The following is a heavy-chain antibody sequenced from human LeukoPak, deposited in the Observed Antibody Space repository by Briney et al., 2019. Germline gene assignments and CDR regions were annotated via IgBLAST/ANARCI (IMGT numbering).Heavy chain of an antibody. V-gene: IGHV3-33*01. CDR1: GFTFSSYG. J-gene: IGHJ6*02. CDR2: IWYDGSNK. CDR3: ARDRCPYYYGMDV. D-gene: IGHD4-17*01. Sequence: PGGSLRLSCAASGFTFSSYGMHWVRQAPGKGLEWVAVIWYDGSNKYYADSVKGRFTISRDNSKNTLYRQMNSLRAEDTAVYYCARDRCPYYYGMDVWGQGTTVTVSS.